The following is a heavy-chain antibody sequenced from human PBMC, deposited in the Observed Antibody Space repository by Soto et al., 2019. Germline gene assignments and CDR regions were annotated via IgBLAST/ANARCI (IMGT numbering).Heavy chain of an antibody. J-gene: IGHJ5*02. CDR1: GYTFTRYT. Sequence: ASVKVSCKASGYTFTRYTMNWVRQAPGQRLEWMGWINPDNGNTKSSQKFQDRVIITRDTSASTAYMDLSSLRSEDTAVYYCARGIATGQLDPWGQGTLVPVSS. V-gene: IGHV1-3*01. D-gene: IGHD2-15*01. CDR2: INPDNGNT. CDR3: ARGIATGQLDP.